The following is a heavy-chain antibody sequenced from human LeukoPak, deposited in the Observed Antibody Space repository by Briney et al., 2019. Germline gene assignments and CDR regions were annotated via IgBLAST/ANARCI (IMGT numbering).Heavy chain of an antibody. V-gene: IGHV3-23*01. CDR3: AIEESVAAGTFNY. Sequence: PGGSLRLSCAASGFTFSSYAMSWVRQAPGKGLEWVSAISGSGGSTYYADSVKGRFTISRDNAKNSLYLQMNSLRAEDTAVYYCAIEESVAAGTFNYWGQGTLVTVSS. J-gene: IGHJ4*02. CDR2: ISGSGGST. D-gene: IGHD6-13*01. CDR1: GFTFSSYA.